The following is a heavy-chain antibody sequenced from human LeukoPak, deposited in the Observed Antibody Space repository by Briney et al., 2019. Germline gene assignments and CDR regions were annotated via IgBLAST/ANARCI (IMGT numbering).Heavy chain of an antibody. CDR1: GGTFSSYA. V-gene: IGHV1-69*04. J-gene: IGHJ4*02. Sequence: GASVKVSCKASGGTFSSYAISWVRQAPGQGLEWMGRIIPILGIASYAQKFQGRVTITADKSTSTAYMELSSLRSEDTAVYYCASLLAYCGGDCSENDYWGQGTLVTVSS. CDR2: IIPILGIA. CDR3: ASLLAYCGGDCSENDY. D-gene: IGHD2-21*02.